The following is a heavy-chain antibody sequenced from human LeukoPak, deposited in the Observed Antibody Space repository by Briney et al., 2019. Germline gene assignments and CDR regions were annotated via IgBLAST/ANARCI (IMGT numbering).Heavy chain of an antibody. J-gene: IGHJ5*02. D-gene: IGHD6-13*01. Sequence: GASVKVSCKASGYTFTGYYMHWVRQAPGQGLEWMGWINPNSGGTNYAQKFQGRVTMTRDTSISTAYMELSRLRSDDTAVYYCATHLYSSSWYYFLFDPRGQGTLVTVSS. CDR1: GYTFTGYY. V-gene: IGHV1-2*02. CDR3: ATHLYSSSWYYFLFDP. CDR2: INPNSGGT.